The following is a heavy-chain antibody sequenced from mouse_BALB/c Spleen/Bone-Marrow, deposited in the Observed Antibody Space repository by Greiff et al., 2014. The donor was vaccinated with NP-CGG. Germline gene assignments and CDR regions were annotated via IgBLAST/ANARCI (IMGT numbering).Heavy chain of an antibody. CDR2: IWADGST. CDR3: ARITTATGAMDY. V-gene: IGHV2-9*02. D-gene: IGHD1-2*01. J-gene: IGHJ4*01. Sequence: QVQLKESGPGLVAPSQSLPITCTVSGFSLTNYGVHWVRQPPGKGLEWLGVIWADGSTNYNSALMSRLSISKDNSKSQVFFKMNSLQTDDTAMYHCARITTATGAMDYWGQGTSVTVSS. CDR1: GFSLTNYG.